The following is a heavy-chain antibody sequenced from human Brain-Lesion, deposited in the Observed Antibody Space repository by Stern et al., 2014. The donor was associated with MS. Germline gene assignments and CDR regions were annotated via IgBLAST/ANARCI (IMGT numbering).Heavy chain of an antibody. CDR1: GFTFSTYA. J-gene: IGHJ4*02. V-gene: IGHV3-30-3*01. CDR3: ARDLDSSGYHPTYLDY. Sequence: DQLVESGGGVVQPGRSLRLSCAASGFTFSTYALHWVRQAPGKGLEWVALISFDGTNKYYADSVKGRFTISRDNSKNTLFLQMNSLRAEDTAIYYCARDLDSSGYHPTYLDYWGQGTLVTVSS. D-gene: IGHD3-22*01. CDR2: ISFDGTNK.